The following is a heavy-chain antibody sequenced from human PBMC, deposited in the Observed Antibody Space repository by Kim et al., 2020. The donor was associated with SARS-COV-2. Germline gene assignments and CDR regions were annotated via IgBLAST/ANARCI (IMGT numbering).Heavy chain of an antibody. CDR3: ARGSGSYYEVDY. Sequence: GGSLRLSCAASGFTFSSYSMNWVRQAPGKGLEWVSSISSSSNYIHYADSVKGRFTISRDNAKNSLYLQMSSLRGEDTAVYYCARGSGSYYEVDYWGQGTL. CDR2: ISSSSNYI. CDR1: GFTFSSYS. D-gene: IGHD1-26*01. V-gene: IGHV3-21*01. J-gene: IGHJ4*02.